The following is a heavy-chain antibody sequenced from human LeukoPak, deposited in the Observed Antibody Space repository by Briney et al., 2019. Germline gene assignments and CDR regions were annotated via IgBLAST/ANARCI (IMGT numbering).Heavy chain of an antibody. V-gene: IGHV4-4*07. Sequence: SETLSLTCTVSGGSMRNYYWSWIRQVAGKRLEWIGHIFTGGSANYNASLERRVTMSVDTSKKEISLELSSVTAADTAVYYCARAYTFSRRLGYCVKNNCYESAYYMDVWGKGTAVTVSS. CDR3: ARAYTFSRRLGYCVKNNCYESAYYMDV. CDR2: IFTGGSA. D-gene: IGHD2-15*01. CDR1: GGSMRNYY. J-gene: IGHJ6*03.